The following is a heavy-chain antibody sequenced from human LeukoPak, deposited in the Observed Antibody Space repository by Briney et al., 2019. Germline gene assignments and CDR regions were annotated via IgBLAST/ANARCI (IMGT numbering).Heavy chain of an antibody. CDR2: IDPSDSYT. D-gene: IGHD2-15*01. Sequence: GGALKSSCKGSGCSFTSYWISWGRRMPGKGRVWMGRIDPSDSYTNYSPSFQGHVTISADKSISTAYLQWSSLKASDTAMYYCARHPIVVVVAATPYYYYGMDVWGKGTTVTVSS. CDR1: GCSFTSYW. J-gene: IGHJ6*04. V-gene: IGHV5-10-1*01. CDR3: ARHPIVVVVAATPYYYYGMDV.